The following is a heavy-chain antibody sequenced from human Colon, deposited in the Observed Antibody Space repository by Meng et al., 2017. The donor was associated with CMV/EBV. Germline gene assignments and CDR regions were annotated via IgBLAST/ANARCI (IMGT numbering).Heavy chain of an antibody. CDR3: AKGRARNDYWFDP. D-gene: IGHD4/OR15-4a*01. Sequence: QLQLQEPRPGLLKPSETLSLTCTVSGDSISNYYWSWIRQSPGKGLEWIGYIYSSGSTNYNPSLKSRVTISIDTSKNQFSLKLTSVTAADTAVYYCAKGRARNDYWFDPWGQGTLVTVSS. V-gene: IGHV4-59*01. J-gene: IGHJ5*02. CDR2: IYSSGST. CDR1: GDSISNYY.